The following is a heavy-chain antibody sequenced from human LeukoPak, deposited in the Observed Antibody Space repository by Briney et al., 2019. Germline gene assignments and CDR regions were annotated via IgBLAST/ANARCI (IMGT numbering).Heavy chain of an antibody. CDR2: ISGSGRTI. D-gene: IGHD3-22*01. V-gene: IGHV3-48*03. CDR3: AGGPLHPFYDSSAKPLDY. J-gene: IGHJ4*02. CDR1: GFTFNSYE. Sequence: PGGSLRLSCAASGFTFNSYEMHWVRQAPGKGLEWVSYISGSGRTIYYADSVKGRFTISRDNAKNSLYLQMNSLRAEDTAVYYCAGGPLHPFYDSSAKPLDYWGQGTLVTISS.